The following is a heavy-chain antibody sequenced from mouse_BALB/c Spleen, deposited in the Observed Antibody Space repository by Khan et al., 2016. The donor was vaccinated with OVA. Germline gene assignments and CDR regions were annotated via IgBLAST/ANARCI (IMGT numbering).Heavy chain of an antibody. CDR3: ARSGYFAWFAY. CDR1: GFNIKDYY. V-gene: IGHV14-1*02. J-gene: IGHJ3*01. CDR2: IDPENGET. Sequence: VQLQQSGAELVRPGALVKLSCKASGFNIKDYYIHWVKQRPEQGLEWIGWIDPENGETVYDPKFQGKATITSDTSSNTASLQLSSLTSKDTAVYYCARSGYFAWFAYWGQGTLVTVSA.